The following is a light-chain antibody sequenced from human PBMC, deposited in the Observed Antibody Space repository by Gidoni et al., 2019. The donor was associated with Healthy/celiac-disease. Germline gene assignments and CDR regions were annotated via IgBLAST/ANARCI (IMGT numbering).Light chain of an antibody. CDR3: QQLSNWPSLFI. Sequence: EIVLTQYPATLSLSPGERATLSCRASQSVSSYLAWYQQNPGQAPRRLIYDASNRATGIPARFSGSGSGTDFTLTISSLEPEDFAVYYCQQLSNWPSLFIFXPXTKVDIK. CDR2: DAS. V-gene: IGKV3-11*01. J-gene: IGKJ3*01. CDR1: QSVSSY.